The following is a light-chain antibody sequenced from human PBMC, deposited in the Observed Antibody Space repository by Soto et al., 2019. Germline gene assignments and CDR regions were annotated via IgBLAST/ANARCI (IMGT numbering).Light chain of an antibody. CDR2: WAS. CDR1: QSVLYSSNNKNY. CDR3: QQYYSTPIT. Sequence: DIVITQSPDSLAVSLGDGATINCKSSQSVLYSSNNKNYLAWYQQKKGKPPKLLIYWASTRESGVPERLSGSGSGTDLTLTISSMKDEDVEVYYCQQYYSTPITFGHGTRLEIK. J-gene: IGKJ5*01. V-gene: IGKV4-1*01.